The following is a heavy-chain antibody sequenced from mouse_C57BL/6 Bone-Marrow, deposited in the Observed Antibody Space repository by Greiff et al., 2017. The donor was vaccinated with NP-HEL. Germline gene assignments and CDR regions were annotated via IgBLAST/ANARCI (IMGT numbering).Heavy chain of an antibody. CDR2: IWSGGST. Sequence: QVQLQQSGPGLVQPSQSLSITCTVSGFSLTSYGVHWVRQSPGKGLEWLGVIWSGGSTDYNAAFISRLSISKDNSKSQVFFKMNSLQADDTAIYYCARNYYASSDYYAMDYWGQGTSVTVSS. J-gene: IGHJ4*01. CDR1: GFSLTSYG. CDR3: ARNYYASSDYYAMDY. D-gene: IGHD1-1*01. V-gene: IGHV2-2*01.